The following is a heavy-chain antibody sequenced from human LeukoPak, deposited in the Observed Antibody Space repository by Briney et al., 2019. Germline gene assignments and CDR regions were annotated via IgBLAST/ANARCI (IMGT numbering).Heavy chain of an antibody. CDR1: RFTFNTFG. V-gene: IGHV3-21*01. J-gene: IGHJ4*02. CDR2: ISPGSSYI. Sequence: GGSLRLSCAVSRFTFNTFGMNWVRQAPGKGLQWVSSISPGSSYIYYEDSVKGRFTISRDDAKNSLYLQMDSLTAGDTAVYYCVRDDSAWLYWGQGALVTVS. CDR3: VRDDSAWLY. D-gene: IGHD2-15*01.